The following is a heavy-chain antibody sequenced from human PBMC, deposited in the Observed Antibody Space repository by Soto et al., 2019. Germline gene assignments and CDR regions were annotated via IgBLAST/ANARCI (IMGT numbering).Heavy chain of an antibody. CDR1: GGSISIGGYY. Sequence: SETLSLTCTVSGGSISIGGYYCSWIRHHPGKGLEWIRYIYYTGPTHYKPSLKTRATISVHTYQNKFSMTLSSVTDADKEVYYCARRALGGFWFDTWGQGTLVTVSS. V-gene: IGHV4-31*03. CDR3: ARRALGGFWFDT. D-gene: IGHD3-16*01. J-gene: IGHJ5*02. CDR2: IYYTGPT.